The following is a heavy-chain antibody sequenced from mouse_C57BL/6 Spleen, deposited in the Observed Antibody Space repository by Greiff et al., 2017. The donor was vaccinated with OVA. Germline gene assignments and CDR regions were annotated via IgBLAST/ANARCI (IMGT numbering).Heavy chain of an antibody. CDR1: GYSITSGYY. J-gene: IGHJ4*01. Sequence: EVQLQESGPGLVKPSQSLSLTCSVTGYSITSGYYWNWIRQFPGNKLEWMGYISYDGSNNYNPSLKNRISITRDTSKNQFFLKLNSVTTEDTATYYCARDNEDYAMDYWGQGTSVTVSS. V-gene: IGHV3-6*01. CDR3: ARDNEDYAMDY. CDR2: ISYDGSN.